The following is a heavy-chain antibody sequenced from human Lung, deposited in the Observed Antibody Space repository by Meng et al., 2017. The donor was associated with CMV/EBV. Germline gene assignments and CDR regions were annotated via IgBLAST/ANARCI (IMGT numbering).Heavy chain of an antibody. D-gene: IGHD3-22*01. CDR2: IRFDGTNK. J-gene: IGHJ6*02. CDR1: GFTFSSYA. V-gene: IGHV3-30*02. Sequence: GESXKISCAASGFTFSSYAMHWVRQAPGKGLEWVANIRFDGTNKYHADSVKGRFTISRDNSKNTLYLQMNSLRAEDTAVYYCAKRGDSSGTYAMAVWGQGTTVTVSS. CDR3: AKRGDSSGTYAMAV.